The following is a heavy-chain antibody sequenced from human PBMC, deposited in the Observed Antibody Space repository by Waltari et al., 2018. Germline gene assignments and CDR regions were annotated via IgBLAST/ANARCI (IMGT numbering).Heavy chain of an antibody. CDR1: GYPFTGSY. CDR3: AREYSSSWHDY. J-gene: IGHJ4*02. CDR2: INTDSGGS. Sequence: QVQLVQSGAEVKKPGASVKVSCKASGYPFTGSYMHWGQQAPGQGLEWRGWINTDSGGSKYAQKFQGLVTMTRDTSISTAYMELSRLKSDDTAVYYCAREYSSSWHDYWGQGTLVTVSS. V-gene: IGHV1-2*04. D-gene: IGHD6-13*01.